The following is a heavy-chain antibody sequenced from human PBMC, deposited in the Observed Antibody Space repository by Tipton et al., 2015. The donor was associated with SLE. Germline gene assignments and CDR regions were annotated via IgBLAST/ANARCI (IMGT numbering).Heavy chain of an antibody. D-gene: IGHD1-1*01. V-gene: IGHV4-39*07. CDR2: IFYSGTTSGNT. Sequence: TLSLTCTMSGGSMSSSSNYWGWIRQPPGKGLEWIGSIFYSGTTSGNTYYNPSLKSRVTISIDVSKNQLSLKVPSVTAADTAVYYCGRGATTWRGAVYGMDVWGQGTTVTVSS. CDR1: GGSMSSSSNY. CDR3: GRGATTWRGAVYGMDV. J-gene: IGHJ6*02.